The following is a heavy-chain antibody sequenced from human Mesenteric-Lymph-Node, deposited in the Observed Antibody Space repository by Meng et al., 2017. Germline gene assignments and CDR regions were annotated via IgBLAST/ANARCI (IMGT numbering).Heavy chain of an antibody. CDR2: ISGSGGST. CDR3: AKVRDSEMATIFFDE. D-gene: IGHD5-24*01. J-gene: IGHJ4*02. Sequence: GESLKISCAASGFTVSSNYMSWVRQAPGKGLEWVSGISGSGGSTYYADSVKGRFTISRDNSKNTLYLQMNSLRAEDTAVYYCAKVRDSEMATIFFDEWGQGTLVTVSS. V-gene: IGHV3-23*01. CDR1: GFTVSSNY.